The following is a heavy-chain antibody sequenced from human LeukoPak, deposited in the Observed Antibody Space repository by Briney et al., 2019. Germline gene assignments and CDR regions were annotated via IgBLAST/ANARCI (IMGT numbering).Heavy chain of an antibody. CDR1: GFTFSRYW. CDR3: YAAVPDY. J-gene: IGHJ4*02. V-gene: IGHV3-7*01. CDR2: IKQDESEK. D-gene: IGHD6-19*01. Sequence: EGSLRLSCATSGFTFSRYWMSWVRQAPGKGLEWVANIKQDESEKNYVDSVKGRFTISRDSGKKSLYLQMNSLRADDTAVYYRYAAVPDYWGQGTLVIVSS.